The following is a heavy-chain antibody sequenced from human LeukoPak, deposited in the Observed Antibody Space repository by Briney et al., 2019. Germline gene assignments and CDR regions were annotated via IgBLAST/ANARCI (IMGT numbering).Heavy chain of an antibody. Sequence: PGGSLRLSCAASGFTFSSYGMHWVRQAPGKGLEWVAVISYDGSNKYYADSVKGRFTISRDNSKNTLYLQMNSLRAEDTAVYYCAKDAPYCSGGSCYSDAFDIWGQGTMVTVSS. J-gene: IGHJ3*02. D-gene: IGHD2-15*01. CDR3: AKDAPYCSGGSCYSDAFDI. V-gene: IGHV3-30*18. CDR2: ISYDGSNK. CDR1: GFTFSSYG.